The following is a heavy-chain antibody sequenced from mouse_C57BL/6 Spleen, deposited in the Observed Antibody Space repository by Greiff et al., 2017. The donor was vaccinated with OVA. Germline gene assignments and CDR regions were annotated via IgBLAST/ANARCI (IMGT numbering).Heavy chain of an antibody. D-gene: IGHD1-1*01. V-gene: IGHV1-50*01. J-gene: IGHJ1*03. CDR1: GYTFTSYW. Sequence: VQLQQPGAELVKPGASVKLSCKASGYTFTSYWMQWVKQRPGQGLEWIGEIDPSDSYTNYNQKFKGKATLTVDTSSSTAYMQLSSLTSEDSAVYYCASSTTVPPHWYFDVWGTGTTVTVSS. CDR3: ASSTTVPPHWYFDV. CDR2: IDPSDSYT.